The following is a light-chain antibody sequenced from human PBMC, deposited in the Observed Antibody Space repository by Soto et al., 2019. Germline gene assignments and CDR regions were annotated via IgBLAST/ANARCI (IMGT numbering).Light chain of an antibody. CDR2: GAS. V-gene: IGKV3-20*01. J-gene: IGKJ2*01. Sequence: EIVLTQSPGTLSLSPGERSTLSCRTSKSDSSSYLAWYQQKPGQAPRLLIYGASSRATGIPDRFSGSGSGTDFTLTISILEPEDFAVYYCQQFGNSPYTFGQGTRLEIK. CDR1: KSDSSSY. CDR3: QQFGNSPYT.